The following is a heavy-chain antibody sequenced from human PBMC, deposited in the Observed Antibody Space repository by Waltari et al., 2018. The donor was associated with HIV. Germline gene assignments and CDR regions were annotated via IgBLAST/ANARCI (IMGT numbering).Heavy chain of an antibody. D-gene: IGHD3-10*01. Sequence: QVQLQESGPGLVKPSQTLSLTCTVSGGSISRGSYYWSWIRQPAGKGLAWIGRIDTSGITSYNPSLESRVTISEDTSRDQFSLKLSSVTAANTVVYYCARDALLWFGELSNWGQGTLVTVSS. CDR2: IDTSGIT. CDR1: GGSISRGSYY. J-gene: IGHJ4*02. V-gene: IGHV4-61*02. CDR3: ARDALLWFGELSN.